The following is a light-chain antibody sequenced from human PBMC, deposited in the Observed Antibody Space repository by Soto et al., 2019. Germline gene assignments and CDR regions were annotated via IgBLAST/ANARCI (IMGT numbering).Light chain of an antibody. J-gene: IGKJ1*01. V-gene: IGKV3-20*01. CDR1: QSVSSSY. Sequence: EIVLTQSPGTLSLSPGERATLSCRASQSVSSSYLAWYQQKPGQAPRLLIYGASSRATGIPDRFSGSGSGTDFTLTISRMEPEDFAVYRCQQYGSSPRTFGQGTKVDIK. CDR2: GAS. CDR3: QQYGSSPRT.